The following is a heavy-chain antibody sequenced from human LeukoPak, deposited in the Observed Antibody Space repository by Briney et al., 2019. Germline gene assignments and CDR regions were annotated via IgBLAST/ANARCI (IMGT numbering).Heavy chain of an antibody. V-gene: IGHV1-18*01. CDR1: AYSFINYG. CDR2: ISAYNSAYNGNT. J-gene: IGHJ4*02. CDR3: AREYGSGSYTGIDY. Sequence: GASVKLSCTVSAYSFINYGITWVRLAPGQALGWVRGISAYNSAYNGNTHYAQKLEGRVTMTTDTSTNTGYMELRSLRSDDTVVYYCAREYGSGSYTGIDYWGQGTLVTVSS. D-gene: IGHD3-10*01.